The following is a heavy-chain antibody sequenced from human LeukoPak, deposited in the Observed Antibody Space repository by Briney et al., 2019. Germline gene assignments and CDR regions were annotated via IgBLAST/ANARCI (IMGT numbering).Heavy chain of an antibody. V-gene: IGHV3-74*01. J-gene: IGHJ4*02. CDR2: INNDGSST. CDR1: GFTFSSYW. CDR3: ARGAGQGKIKLFDY. Sequence: GGSLRLSCAASGFTFSSYWMHWVRHAPGKGLVWVSRINNDGSSTSYADSVKGRFTISRDNAKNTLYLQMNSLRAEHTAVYYCARGAGQGKIKLFDYWGQGTLVTVSS.